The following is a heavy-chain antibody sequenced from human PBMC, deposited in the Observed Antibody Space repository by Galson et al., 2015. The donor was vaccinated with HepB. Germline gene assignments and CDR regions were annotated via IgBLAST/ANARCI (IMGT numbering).Heavy chain of an antibody. CDR3: AREICNIISCYTGDAFDV. Sequence: SLRLSCAASGFTLRGYWMSWVRQAPGKGLEWVANIKQDGSEKYYVDSVKGRFTISRDNAKNSLYLQMNSLRAEDTAVYYCAREICNIISCYTGDAFDVWGQGTMVTVSS. CDR1: GFTLRGYW. V-gene: IGHV3-7*01. J-gene: IGHJ3*01. D-gene: IGHD2-2*02. CDR2: IKQDGSEK.